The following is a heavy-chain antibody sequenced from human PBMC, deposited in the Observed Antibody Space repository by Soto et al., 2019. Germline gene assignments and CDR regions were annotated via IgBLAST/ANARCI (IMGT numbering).Heavy chain of an antibody. J-gene: IGHJ4*02. Sequence: KVSCKASGYTFTSYYMHWVRQAPGQGLEWMGIIHPGDSDTRYSPSFQGQVTISADKSISTAYLQWSSLKASDTAMYYCARHGNSSSWYGLLDYWGQGTLVTVSS. CDR3: ARHGNSSSWYGLLDY. D-gene: IGHD6-13*01. V-gene: IGHV5-51*01. CDR2: IHPGDSDT. CDR1: GYTFTSYY.